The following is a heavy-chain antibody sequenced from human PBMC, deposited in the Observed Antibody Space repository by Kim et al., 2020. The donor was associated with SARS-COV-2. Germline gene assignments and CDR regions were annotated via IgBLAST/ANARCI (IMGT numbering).Heavy chain of an antibody. Sequence: SQTLSLTCAISGDSVSSDSAAWNWIRQSPSRGLEWLGRTYHRSKSYYDYAPSLKSRITINADTSKNQFSLEMNSMTPEDTAVYYCARGWGLGPWGQGTLVTVSS. D-gene: IGHD3-16*01. CDR3: ARGWGLGP. V-gene: IGHV6-1*01. CDR2: TYHRSKSYY. CDR1: GDSVSSDSAA. J-gene: IGHJ5*02.